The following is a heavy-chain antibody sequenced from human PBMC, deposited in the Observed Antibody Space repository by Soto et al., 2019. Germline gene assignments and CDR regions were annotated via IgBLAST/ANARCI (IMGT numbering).Heavy chain of an antibody. D-gene: IGHD2-8*01. CDR3: ARVLMRNWFDP. CDR2: IYHSGLT. Sequence: QVQLQESGPGLVKPSETLSLNCTVSGGSISSYYWSWIRQAPGKGLEWIGHIYHSGLTNYNPSRKSRVTISIDTSKNQFALKLSSVTAADTAVYYCARVLMRNWFDPWGQGTLVTVSS. J-gene: IGHJ5*02. CDR1: GGSISSYY. V-gene: IGHV4-59*01.